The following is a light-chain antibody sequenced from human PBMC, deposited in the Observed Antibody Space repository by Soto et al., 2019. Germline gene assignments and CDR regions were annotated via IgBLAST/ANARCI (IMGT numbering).Light chain of an antibody. V-gene: IGLV1-40*01. J-gene: IGLJ2*01. CDR2: ETT. Sequence: QSVLTQPPSLSGVPGQRVTISCTGSSSDIGAGYDVHWYKQLPGTAPRLLIYETTSRASGVPDRFSGSKSGTSASLAIAGLQHDDEADYYCQSYEVSRGGFVIFGGGTKLTVL. CDR3: QSYEVSRGGFVI. CDR1: SSDIGAGYD.